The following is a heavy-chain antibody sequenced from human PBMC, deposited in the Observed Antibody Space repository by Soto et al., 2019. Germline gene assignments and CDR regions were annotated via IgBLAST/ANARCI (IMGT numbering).Heavy chain of an antibody. V-gene: IGHV6-1*01. Sequence: PSQTLSLTCAISGDSVSSNSAAWNWIRQSPSRGLEWLGRTYYRSKWYNDYAVSVKSRITINPDTSKNQFSLKLSSVTAADTAVYYCARERGYCSGGSCPVDYWGQGTLVTVSS. D-gene: IGHD2-15*01. CDR3: ARERGYCSGGSCPVDY. J-gene: IGHJ4*02. CDR1: GDSVSSNSAA. CDR2: TYYRSKWYN.